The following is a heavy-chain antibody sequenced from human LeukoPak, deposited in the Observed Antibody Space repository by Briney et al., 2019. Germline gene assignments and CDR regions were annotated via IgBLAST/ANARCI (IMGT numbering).Heavy chain of an antibody. V-gene: IGHV4-59*08. CDR3: EQQGAYDILTGYNFDY. CDR1: GGSISSYY. J-gene: IGHJ4*02. Sequence: SETLSLTCTVSGGSISSYYWSWLRQPPGKGLEWIGYIYYSGSTNYNPSLKSRVTISVDTSKNQFSLKLSSVTAADTAVYFCEQQGAYDILTGYNFDYWGQGTLVTVSS. CDR2: IYYSGST. D-gene: IGHD3-9*01.